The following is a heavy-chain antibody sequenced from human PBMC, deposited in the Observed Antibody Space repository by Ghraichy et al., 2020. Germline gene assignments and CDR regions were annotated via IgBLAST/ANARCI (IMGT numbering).Heavy chain of an antibody. J-gene: IGHJ5*02. V-gene: IGHV3-23*01. CDR3: AKDWRVSSGWYQIDWFDP. Sequence: GGSLRLSCAASGFTFSSYAMSWVRQAPGKGLEWVSAISGSGGSTYYADSVKGRFTISRDNSKNTLYLQMNSLRAEDTAVYYCAKDWRVSSGWYQIDWFDPWGQGTLVTVSS. D-gene: IGHD6-19*01. CDR1: GFTFSSYA. CDR2: ISGSGGST.